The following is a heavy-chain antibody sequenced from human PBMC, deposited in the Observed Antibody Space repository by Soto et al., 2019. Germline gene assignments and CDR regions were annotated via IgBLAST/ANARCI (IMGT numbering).Heavy chain of an antibody. V-gene: IGHV1-69*02. Sequence: QVQLVQSGAEVKKPGSSVKVSCKASGGTFSSYTISWVRQAPGQGLEWMGRIIPILGIANDAQKFQGRVTITADKSTSTAYMELSSLRSEDTAVYYCARSVTGWGFDYWGQGTLVTVSS. CDR1: GGTFSSYT. D-gene: IGHD3-10*01. J-gene: IGHJ4*02. CDR3: ARSVTGWGFDY. CDR2: IIPILGIA.